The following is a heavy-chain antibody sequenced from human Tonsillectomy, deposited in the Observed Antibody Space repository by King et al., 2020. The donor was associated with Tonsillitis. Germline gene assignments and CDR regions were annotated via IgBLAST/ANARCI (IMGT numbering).Heavy chain of an antibody. Sequence: VQLVESGGGAVQPGRSLRLSCAGSGFTFSDYGMHWVRQAPGKGLEWVAVISYDGSNKYYGDSVRGRLTISRDNSKNTLHLQMNSLRAEDTAVYYCAKPAYGGNSEIGNYFEQWGQGTLVTVSS. V-gene: IGHV3-30*18. J-gene: IGHJ4*02. D-gene: IGHD4-23*01. CDR2: ISYDGSNK. CDR3: AKPAYGGNSEIGNYFEQ. CDR1: GFTFSDYG.